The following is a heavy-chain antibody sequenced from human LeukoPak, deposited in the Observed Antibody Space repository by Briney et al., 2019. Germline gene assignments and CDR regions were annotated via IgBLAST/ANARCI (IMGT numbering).Heavy chain of an antibody. Sequence: PSQNLSLTCTVSGGAIASGGYSWNWIRQSPGKGLEWVGCIYDRGPAYYNPSLKSRFTISVDRPKNQFFLNVTSLTAADTAVYYCARSRQASGLLSSWGQGTPVVVSS. D-gene: IGHD3-10*01. CDR2: IYDRGPA. CDR3: ARSRQASGLLSS. CDR1: GGAIASGGYS. J-gene: IGHJ5*02. V-gene: IGHV4-30-2*06.